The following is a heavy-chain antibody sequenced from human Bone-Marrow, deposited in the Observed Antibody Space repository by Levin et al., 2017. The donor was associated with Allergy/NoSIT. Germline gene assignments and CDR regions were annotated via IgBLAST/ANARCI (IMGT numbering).Heavy chain of an antibody. V-gene: IGHV4-59*08. CDR1: GGSISGYY. Sequence: LSQTLSLTCTVSGGSISGYYWSWIRQPPEKGLEYIGYIYYSGSTNYNPSLKSRVTISVDTSKNQFSLKLSSVTAADTAVYYCARHYGSGTYPMDVWGKGTTVTVSS. CDR2: IYYSGST. D-gene: IGHD3-10*01. CDR3: ARHYGSGTYPMDV. J-gene: IGHJ6*03.